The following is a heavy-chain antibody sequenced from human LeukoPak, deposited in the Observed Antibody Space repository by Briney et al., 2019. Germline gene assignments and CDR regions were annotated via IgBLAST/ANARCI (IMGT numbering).Heavy chain of an antibody. CDR3: ARDLMASVFGEGGAFDI. D-gene: IGHD3-10*01. CDR1: GYTFTSYD. V-gene: IGHV1-8*03. Sequence: GASVKVSCKASGYTFTSYDINWVRQATGQGLEWMGWMNPNSGNTGYAQKFQGRVTITRNTSISTAYMELSSLRSEDTAVYYCARDLMASVFGEGGAFDIWGQGTMVTVSS. J-gene: IGHJ3*02. CDR2: MNPNSGNT.